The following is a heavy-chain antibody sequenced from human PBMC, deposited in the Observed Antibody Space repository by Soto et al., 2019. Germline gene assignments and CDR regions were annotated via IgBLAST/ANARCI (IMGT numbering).Heavy chain of an antibody. CDR2: ISWSSGSI. D-gene: IGHD3-22*01. V-gene: IGHV3-9*01. CDR3: ARSSLRCYDISGYYYPH. CDR1: GCTFDDYA. J-gene: IGHJ4*02. Sequence: PVGSLRLSCAASGCTFDDYAMHWVRQAPGKGLEWVSDISWSSGSIGYAGSVRRRFTIPRDNAKNSLYLQRNSVRPEDTALYFCARSSLRCYDISGYYYPHWGQGTLVTVS.